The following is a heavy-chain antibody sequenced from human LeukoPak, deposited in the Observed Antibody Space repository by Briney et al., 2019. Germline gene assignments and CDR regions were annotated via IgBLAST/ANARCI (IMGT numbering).Heavy chain of an antibody. CDR1: GFTFRDYA. V-gene: IGHV1-18*01. CDR3: ARGMYDNSGQHYYFYYALEV. Sequence: ASVRVSCKTSGFTFRDYAIGWVRHVPGQGLEWMGWISGYNDNTNFAQRLQDRISMATDTSTDTAYMTLRSLRSDDTAVYYCARGMYDNSGQHYYFYYALEVWGQGTTVIVSS. D-gene: IGHD3-22*01. CDR2: ISGYNDNT. J-gene: IGHJ6*02.